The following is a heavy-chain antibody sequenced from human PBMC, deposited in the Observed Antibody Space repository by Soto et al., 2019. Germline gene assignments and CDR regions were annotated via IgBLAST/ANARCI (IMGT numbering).Heavy chain of an antibody. CDR3: ARDPPATRHGMDV. CDR2: IYSGGST. CDR1: GFTVSSNY. J-gene: IGHJ6*02. V-gene: IGHV3-53*02. Sequence: EVQLVETGGGLIQPGGSLRLSCAASGFTVSSNYMSWVRQAPGKGLEWVSVIYSGGSTYYAGSVRGRFTISRDNSKNTLYLQMKSLRAEDTAVYYCARDPPATRHGMDVWGQGTTVTVSS.